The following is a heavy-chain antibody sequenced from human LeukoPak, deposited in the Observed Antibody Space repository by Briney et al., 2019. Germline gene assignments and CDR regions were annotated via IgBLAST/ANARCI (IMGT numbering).Heavy chain of an antibody. CDR1: GGSISSYY. D-gene: IGHD3-22*01. Sequence: PSETLSLTCTVSGGSISSYYWSWIRQPPGKGLEWIGYIYYSGSTNYNPSLKSRVTISVDTSKNQFSLKLSSVTAADTAVYYCARDQTETYYYDSSGWSWAFDIWGQGTMVTVSS. CDR2: IYYSGST. J-gene: IGHJ3*02. V-gene: IGHV4-59*01. CDR3: ARDQTETYYYDSSGWSWAFDI.